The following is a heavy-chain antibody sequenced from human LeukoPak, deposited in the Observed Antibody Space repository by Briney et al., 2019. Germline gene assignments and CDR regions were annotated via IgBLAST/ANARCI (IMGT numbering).Heavy chain of an antibody. CDR1: GGTFSSYA. Sequence: ASVKVSCKASGGTFSSYAISWVRQAPGQGLEWMGGIIPIFGTANYAQKFQGRVTITTDESTSTAYMELSSLRSADTAVYYCARESHCSSTSCYSNYWGQGTLVTVSS. CDR3: ARESHCSSTSCYSNY. V-gene: IGHV1-69*05. CDR2: IIPIFGTA. D-gene: IGHD2-2*01. J-gene: IGHJ4*02.